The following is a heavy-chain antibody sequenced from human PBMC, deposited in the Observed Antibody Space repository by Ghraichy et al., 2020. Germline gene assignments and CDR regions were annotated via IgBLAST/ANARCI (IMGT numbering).Heavy chain of an antibody. CDR2: IRSKAYGGTT. D-gene: IGHD3-3*01. J-gene: IGHJ4*02. V-gene: IGHV3-49*03. CDR1: GFTFGDYA. CDR3: TRDVFGVGPPLTFDY. Sequence: GGSLRLSCTASGFTFGDYAMRWFRQAPGKGLEWVGFIRSKAYGGTTEYAPSVKGRFTISRDDSKSIAYLQMNSLKSEDTAVYYCTRDVFGVGPPLTFDYWGQGTLVTVSS.